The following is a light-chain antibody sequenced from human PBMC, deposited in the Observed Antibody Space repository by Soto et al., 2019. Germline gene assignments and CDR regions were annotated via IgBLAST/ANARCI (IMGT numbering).Light chain of an antibody. CDR3: QTWGTGRGV. V-gene: IGLV4-69*01. J-gene: IGLJ3*02. Sequence: QPVLTQSPSASASLGASVKLTCTLSSGHSSYAIAWHQQQPEKGPRYLMKPNSDGSHSKGDGIPDRFSGSSSGAERYLTISSLQSEDEADYYCQTWGTGRGVFGGGTQLTVL. CDR2: PNSDGSH. CDR1: SGHSSYA.